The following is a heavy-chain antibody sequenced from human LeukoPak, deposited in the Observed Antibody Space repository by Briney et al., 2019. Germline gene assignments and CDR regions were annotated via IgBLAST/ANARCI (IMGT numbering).Heavy chain of an antibody. V-gene: IGHV3-30*04. J-gene: IGHJ4*02. Sequence: PGGSLRLSCAASGFTFSSYAMHWVRQAPGKGVEWVAVISYDGSNKYYADSVKGRFTIYRDNYKNTVYLQMNSLRAEDTAVYYCARDGVGHYYGSGSYGDYWGQGTLVTVSS. CDR2: ISYDGSNK. CDR1: GFTFSSYA. D-gene: IGHD3-10*01. CDR3: ARDGVGHYYGSGSYGDY.